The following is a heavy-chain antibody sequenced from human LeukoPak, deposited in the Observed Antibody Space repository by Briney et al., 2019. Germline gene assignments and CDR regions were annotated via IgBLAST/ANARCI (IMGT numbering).Heavy chain of an antibody. Sequence: GGSLRLSCAASGFTFSSYAMSWVRQAPGKGLEWVSAISGSGGSTYYADSVKGRFTISRDNSRNTLYLQMNSLRAEDTAVYYCAKDGGYYDSSGPPTINWGQGTLVTVSS. V-gene: IGHV3-23*01. D-gene: IGHD3-22*01. CDR2: ISGSGGST. J-gene: IGHJ4*02. CDR1: GFTFSSYA. CDR3: AKDGGYYDSSGPPTIN.